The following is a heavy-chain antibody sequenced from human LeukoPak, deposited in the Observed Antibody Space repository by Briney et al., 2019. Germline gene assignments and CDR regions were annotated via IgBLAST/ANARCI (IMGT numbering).Heavy chain of an antibody. Sequence: SDTLSLTCTVSGGSISSSGYSWGYIRQPPGKGLEWMGTTYYSGNTYYNPSLKSRVTISVDTSKNQFSLKLSSVTAADTAVYYCARLPYSSDRGGDYWGQGTLVTVSS. CDR2: TYYSGNT. J-gene: IGHJ4*02. D-gene: IGHD6-25*01. V-gene: IGHV4-39*01. CDR3: ARLPYSSDRGGDY. CDR1: GGSISSSGYS.